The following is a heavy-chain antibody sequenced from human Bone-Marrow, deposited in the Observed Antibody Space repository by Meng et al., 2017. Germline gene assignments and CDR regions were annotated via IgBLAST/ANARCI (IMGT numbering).Heavy chain of an antibody. V-gene: IGHV7-4-1*02. Sequence: QVQRVESGSEVGKPGASVKVSCKASGYTLSRYAINWLRQAPGQGLEWMGWISTNNGNPTYAQGFTGRFVFSLDTSVSTAYLQISTLKADDTAVYYCTRDGYSDCSRTSCFDFWGQGTLVTVSS. J-gene: IGHJ4*02. CDR3: TRDGYSDCSRTSCFDF. CDR1: GYTLSRYA. CDR2: ISTNNGNP. D-gene: IGHD2-2*01.